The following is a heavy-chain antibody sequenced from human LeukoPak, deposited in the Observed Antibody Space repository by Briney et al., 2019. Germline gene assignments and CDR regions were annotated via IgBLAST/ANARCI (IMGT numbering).Heavy chain of an antibody. CDR1: GFTFNNAW. CDR2: IKSKRDRGTA. V-gene: IGHV3-15*01. D-gene: IGHD2-21*02. Sequence: PGGSLRLSCAASGFTFNNAWMSWVRQAPGKGLEWVGRIKSKRDRGTADYAAPVKGRFTISRDDSKTTLYLQMNSLKTEDTAVYYCTTDRGVLKHCGGDCSRYFDYWGQGTLVTVSS. J-gene: IGHJ4*02. CDR3: TTDRGVLKHCGGDCSRYFDY.